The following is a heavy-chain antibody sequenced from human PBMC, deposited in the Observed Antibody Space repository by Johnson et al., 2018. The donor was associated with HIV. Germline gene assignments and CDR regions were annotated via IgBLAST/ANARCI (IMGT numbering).Heavy chain of an antibody. CDR3: ARDFLRLLDAFDI. CDR1: GFTFNRHG. J-gene: IGHJ3*02. Sequence: QVQLVESGGGVVQPGRSLRLSCAASGFTFNRHGMHWVRQAPGKGLEWVAAISNDGSNKYYADSVKGRFTISRDNSKNTLSLQMNSLRAEDTAVYYCARDFLRLLDAFDIWGQGTMVTVSS. D-gene: IGHD3-16*01. CDR2: ISNDGSNK. V-gene: IGHV3-30*03.